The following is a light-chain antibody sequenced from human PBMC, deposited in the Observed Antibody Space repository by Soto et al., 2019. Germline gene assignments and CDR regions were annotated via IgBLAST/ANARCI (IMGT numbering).Light chain of an antibody. V-gene: IGLV1-44*01. CDR3: ATWDDSLNGHVV. CDR2: SNN. J-gene: IGLJ2*01. Sequence: QSALTQPPSESGTPGQRVTISCSGSRSNIGSNTVNWYQQPPGTAPKFLIYSNNQRPSGVPKRFSGSKSGTSASLAISGLQSEDEADYYCATWDDSLNGHVVFGGGTKLTVL. CDR1: RSNIGSNT.